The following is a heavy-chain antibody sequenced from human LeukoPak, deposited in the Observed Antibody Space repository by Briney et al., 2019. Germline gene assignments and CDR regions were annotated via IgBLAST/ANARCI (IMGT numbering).Heavy chain of an antibody. D-gene: IGHD6-25*01. V-gene: IGHV4-39*01. CDR3: ARHAATWNPFFDY. CDR1: GGSISSSSYY. Sequence: SETLSLTCTVSGGSISSSSYYWGWIRQPPGKGLEWIGSIYYSGSTYYNPSLKSRVTISVDASKNHFSLKLSSVTAADTAVYYCARHAATWNPFFDYWGQGTLITVSS. CDR2: IYYSGST. J-gene: IGHJ4*02.